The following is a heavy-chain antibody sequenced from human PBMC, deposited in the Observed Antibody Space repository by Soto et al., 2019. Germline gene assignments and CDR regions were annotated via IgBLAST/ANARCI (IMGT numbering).Heavy chain of an antibody. D-gene: IGHD3-22*01. CDR1: GGSFSGYY. CDR2: INHSGST. Sequence: QVQLQQWGAGLLKPSETLSLTCAVYGGSFSGYYWSWIRQPPGKGLEWIGEINHSGSTNYNPSLKSRVTISVDTSKNQFSLKLSSVTAADTAVYYCARGHYYDSSGSTRAFDIWGQGTMVTVSS. V-gene: IGHV4-34*01. J-gene: IGHJ3*02. CDR3: ARGHYYDSSGSTRAFDI.